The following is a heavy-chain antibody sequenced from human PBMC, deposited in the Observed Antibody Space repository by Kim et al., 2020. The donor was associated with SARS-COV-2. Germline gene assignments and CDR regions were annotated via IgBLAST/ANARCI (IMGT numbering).Heavy chain of an antibody. Sequence: GGSLRLSCAASGFTFSSYGMHWVRQAPGKGLEWVAVIWYDGSNKYYADSVKGRFTISRDNSKNTLYLQMNSLRAGDTAVYYCARVGRFASRSYYYYLDVWGKGTRVYVSS. V-gene: IGHV3-33*01. J-gene: IGHJ6*03. D-gene: IGHD3-16*01. CDR1: GFTFSSYG. CDR3: ARVGRFASRSYYYYLDV. CDR2: IWYDGSNK.